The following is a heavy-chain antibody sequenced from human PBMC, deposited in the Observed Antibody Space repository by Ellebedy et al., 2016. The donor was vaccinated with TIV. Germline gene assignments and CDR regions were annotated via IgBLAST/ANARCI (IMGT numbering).Heavy chain of an antibody. D-gene: IGHD6-19*01. CDR3: ASPPIAVAGSTDRGY. CDR2: ISSSSSYI. CDR1: GFTFSSYS. V-gene: IGHV3-21*01. Sequence: GESLKISXAASGFTFSSYSMNWVRQAPGKGLEWVSSISSSSSYIYYADSVKGRFTISRDNAKNSLYLQMNSLRAEDTAVYYCASPPIAVAGSTDRGYWGQGTLVTVSS. J-gene: IGHJ4*02.